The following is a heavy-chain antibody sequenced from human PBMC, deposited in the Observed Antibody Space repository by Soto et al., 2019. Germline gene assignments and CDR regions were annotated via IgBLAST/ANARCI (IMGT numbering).Heavy chain of an antibody. J-gene: IGHJ4*02. V-gene: IGHV4-59*01. D-gene: IGHD5-12*01. CDR1: GGYISSYY. CDR2: IYYSGST. Sequence: SETLSLTCTVSGGYISSYYWSWIRQPPGKGLEWIGYIYYSGSTNYSPSLKSRVTISVDTSKNQFSLKLSSVTAADTAVYYCARDGGYSGYDFWGQGTLVTVSS. CDR3: ARDGGYSGYDF.